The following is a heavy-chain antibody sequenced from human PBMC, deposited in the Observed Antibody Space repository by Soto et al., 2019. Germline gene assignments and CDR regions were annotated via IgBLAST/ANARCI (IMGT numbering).Heavy chain of an antibody. Sequence: KPSETLSLTCTVSGGSISSYYWSWIRQPPGKGLEWIGYIYYSGSTNHNPSLKSRVTISVDTSKNQFSLKLSSVTAADTAVYYCARGSDAWQQPYNWFDPWGQGTLVTVSS. J-gene: IGHJ5*02. V-gene: IGHV4-59*01. CDR2: IYYSGST. CDR1: GGSISSYY. CDR3: ARGSDAWQQPYNWFDP. D-gene: IGHD6-13*01.